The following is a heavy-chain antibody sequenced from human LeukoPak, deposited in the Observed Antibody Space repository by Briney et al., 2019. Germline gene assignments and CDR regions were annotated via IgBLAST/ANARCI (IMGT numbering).Heavy chain of an antibody. V-gene: IGHV3-64D*06. J-gene: IGHJ4*02. CDR1: GLTFSSYA. D-gene: IGHD6-13*01. Sequence: GGSLRLSCSASGLTFSSYAMHWVRQAPGKGLEYVSAIRSNGGSTYYADSVKGRFTISRDNSKNTLYLQMSSLRAEDTAVYYCVKDRILAAAGYYFDYWGQGTLVTVSS. CDR3: VKDRILAAAGYYFDY. CDR2: IRSNGGST.